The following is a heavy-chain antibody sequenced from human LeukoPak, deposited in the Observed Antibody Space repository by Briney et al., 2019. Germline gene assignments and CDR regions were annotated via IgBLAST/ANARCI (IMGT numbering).Heavy chain of an antibody. D-gene: IGHD5-24*01. V-gene: IGHV1-2*02. CDR3: ARDRFPELGLHFDY. CDR1: GYTFTGYY. Sequence: ASVKVSCKASGYTFTGYYMHWVRQAPGQGLEWMGWINPNSGGTNYAQKFQGRVTMTRDTSISTAYMELSRLRSDDTAVYYCARDRFPELGLHFDYWGQGTLVTVSS. CDR2: INPNSGGT. J-gene: IGHJ4*02.